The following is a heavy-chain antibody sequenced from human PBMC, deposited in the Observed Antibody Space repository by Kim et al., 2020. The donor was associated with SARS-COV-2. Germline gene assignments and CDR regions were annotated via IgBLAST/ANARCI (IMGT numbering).Heavy chain of an antibody. V-gene: IGHV4-4*02. J-gene: IGHJ4*02. CDR3: ARDDYGSGSY. CDR2: ST. Sequence: STNYTPSLKSRVTISVDKSKNQFSLKRSSVTAADTAVYYCARDDYGSGSYWGQGTLVTVSS. D-gene: IGHD3-10*01.